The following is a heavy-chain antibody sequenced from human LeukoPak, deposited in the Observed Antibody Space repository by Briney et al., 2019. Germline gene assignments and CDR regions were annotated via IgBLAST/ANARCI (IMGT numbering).Heavy chain of an antibody. Sequence: GRSLRLFCAASGFTFSSYGMHRVRQAPGKGLEWVAVIWYDGSNKYYADSVKGRFTISRDNSKNTLYLQMNSLRAEDTAVYYCARDSGITMVRGPDYWGQGTLVTVSS. CDR1: GFTFSSYG. D-gene: IGHD3-10*01. CDR3: ARDSGITMVRGPDY. J-gene: IGHJ4*02. V-gene: IGHV3-33*01. CDR2: IWYDGSNK.